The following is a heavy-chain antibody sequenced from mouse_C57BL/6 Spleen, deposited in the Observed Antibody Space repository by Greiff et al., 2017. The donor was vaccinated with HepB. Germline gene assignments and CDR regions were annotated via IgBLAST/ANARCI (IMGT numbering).Heavy chain of an antibody. Sequence: LQESGPGLVQPSQSLSITCTVSGFSLTSYGVHWVRQPPGKGLEWLGVIWSGGSTDYNAAFISRLSISKDNSKSQVFFKMNSLQADDTAIYYCAKEWLLPYYYAMDYWGQGTSVTVSS. CDR3: AKEWLLPYYYAMDY. CDR2: IWSGGST. J-gene: IGHJ4*01. D-gene: IGHD2-3*01. V-gene: IGHV2-4*01. CDR1: GFSLTSYG.